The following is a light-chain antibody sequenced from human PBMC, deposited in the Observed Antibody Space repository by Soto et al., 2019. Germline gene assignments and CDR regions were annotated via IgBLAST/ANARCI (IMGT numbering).Light chain of an antibody. CDR3: QHYNNWPRPWS. V-gene: IGKV3-15*01. CDR1: QSVGTT. Sequence: EIVMTQSPATLSVSPGDRATLSCSASQSVGTTLAWYQQKRGQAPGLLIDGASTMATGIPARFSGSGSGTEFTLTISSLQSDDFAVYFCQHYNNWPRPWSFSPGTKVEIK. CDR2: GAS. J-gene: IGKJ1*01.